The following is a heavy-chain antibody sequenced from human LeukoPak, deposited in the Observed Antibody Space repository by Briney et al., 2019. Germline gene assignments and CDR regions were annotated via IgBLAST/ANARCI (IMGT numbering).Heavy chain of an antibody. Sequence: PSETLSLTCTVSGDSISSSYYWGWIRQSPGKGLDWIASIYYTGNTYYKSSLKSRVTISVDTSKNQFSLKLTSLTAADTAVYYCAAYGDYHKGDYWGQGILATVSS. D-gene: IGHD4-17*01. CDR2: IYYTGNT. CDR1: GDSISSSYY. CDR3: AAYGDYHKGDY. J-gene: IGHJ4*02. V-gene: IGHV4-39*01.